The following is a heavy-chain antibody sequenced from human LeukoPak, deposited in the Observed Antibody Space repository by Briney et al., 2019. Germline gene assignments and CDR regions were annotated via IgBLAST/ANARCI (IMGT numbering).Heavy chain of an antibody. CDR3: ARGYDFWSGYWWYFDY. J-gene: IGHJ4*02. CDR1: GYTFTAYY. V-gene: IGHV1-2*02. D-gene: IGHD3-3*01. CDR2: INPNSGDT. Sequence: ASVKVSCKASGYTFTAYYIHWVRQAPGQGLEWMGWINPNSGDTNYAQKFQDRVTMTRDTSISTAYVELSRLRSDDTAVFYCARGYDFWSGYWWYFDYWGQGTLVTVSS.